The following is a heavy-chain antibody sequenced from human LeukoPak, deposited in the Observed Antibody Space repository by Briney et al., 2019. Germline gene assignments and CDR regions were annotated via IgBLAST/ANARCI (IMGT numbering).Heavy chain of an antibody. Sequence: GSLRLSCAASGFTFSGSAMHWVRQPPGKGLEWIGEINHSGSTNYNPSLKSRVTISVDTSKNQFSLKLSSVTAADTAVYYCARGKYTRTVTGYSYGYPKIDYWGQGTLVTVSS. CDR3: ARGKYTRTVTGYSYGYPKIDY. J-gene: IGHJ4*02. V-gene: IGHV4-34*01. CDR1: GFTFSGSA. CDR2: INHSGST. D-gene: IGHD5-18*01.